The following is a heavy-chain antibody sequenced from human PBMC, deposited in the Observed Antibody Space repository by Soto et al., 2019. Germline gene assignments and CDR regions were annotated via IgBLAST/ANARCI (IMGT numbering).Heavy chain of an antibody. D-gene: IGHD2-15*01. CDR3: ARQLVVVLAATRYYYYYMDV. V-gene: IGHV5-51*01. Sequence: GESLKISCKGSGYSFTSYWIGWVRQMPGKGLEWMGIIYPGDSDTRYSPSFQGQVTISADKSISTAYLQWSSLKASDTAMYYCARQLVVVLAATRYYYYYMDVWGKGTTVTVSS. CDR2: IYPGDSDT. CDR1: GYSFTSYW. J-gene: IGHJ6*03.